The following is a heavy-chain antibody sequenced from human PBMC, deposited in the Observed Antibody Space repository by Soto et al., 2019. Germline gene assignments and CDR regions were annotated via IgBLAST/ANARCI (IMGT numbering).Heavy chain of an antibody. V-gene: IGHV3-66*01. D-gene: IGHD5-18*01. CDR1: GFTVNGNY. Sequence: EVQLVEAGGGLVQPGGSLRLSCAASGFTVNGNYMNWVRQAPGKGLEWVSVIYSGGNTYYADSVKGRFTISRDNSKHTLYLQMNSLRAEDTAVYYCARDMGRYSYVTLDYWGQGTQVTVSS. CDR2: IYSGGNT. CDR3: ARDMGRYSYVTLDY. J-gene: IGHJ4*02.